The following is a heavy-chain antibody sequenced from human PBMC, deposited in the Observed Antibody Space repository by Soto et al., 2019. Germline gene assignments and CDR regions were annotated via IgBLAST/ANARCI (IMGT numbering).Heavy chain of an antibody. CDR2: IKQDGSEK. CDR3: ARESPGSQGGLDS. V-gene: IGHV3-7*05. Sequence: EVQLVESGGGLVQPGGSLRLSCAASGFTFSSYWMSWVRQAPGKGLEWVANIKQDGSEKYYVDSVKGRFTISRDNAKNSLYLQMNSLRAEDTAVYYCARESPGSQGGLDSWGQGTLVTVSS. J-gene: IGHJ4*02. CDR1: GFTFSSYW. D-gene: IGHD3-10*01.